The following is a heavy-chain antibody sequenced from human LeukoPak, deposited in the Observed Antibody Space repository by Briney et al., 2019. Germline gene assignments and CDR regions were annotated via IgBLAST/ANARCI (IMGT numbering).Heavy chain of an antibody. D-gene: IGHD3-10*01. CDR1: GFTFSNYE. Sequence: GGSLRLSCAASGFTFSNYEMHWVRQAPGKGLEWVSYISSSGSDIYYADSVKGRFTISRDNAKNSLYLQMNSLRAEDTAVYYCARVGFGEFLLSRKYYYYMEVWGKGTTVTVSS. J-gene: IGHJ6*03. CDR2: ISSSGSDI. CDR3: ARVGFGEFLLSRKYYYYMEV. V-gene: IGHV3-48*03.